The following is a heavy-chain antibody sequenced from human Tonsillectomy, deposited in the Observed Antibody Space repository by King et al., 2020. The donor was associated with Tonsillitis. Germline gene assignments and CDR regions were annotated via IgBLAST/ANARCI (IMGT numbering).Heavy chain of an antibody. CDR2: ISSSSSTI. Sequence: VQLVESGGGLVQPGGSLRLSCAASGFTFSSYSMNWVRQAPGKGLEWVSYISSSSSTIYYADSVKGRFTISRDNAKNSLYLQMNSLRAEDTAVYYCARDFYGVIDYCGQGTLVTVSS. CDR3: ARDFYGVIDY. CDR1: GFTFSSYS. D-gene: IGHD4-17*01. J-gene: IGHJ4*02. V-gene: IGHV3-48*01.